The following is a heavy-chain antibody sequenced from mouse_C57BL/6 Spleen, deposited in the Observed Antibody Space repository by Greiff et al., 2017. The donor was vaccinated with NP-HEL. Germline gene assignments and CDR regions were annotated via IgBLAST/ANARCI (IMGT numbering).Heavy chain of an antibody. CDR2: ISYDGSN. J-gene: IGHJ2*01. CDR3: ARVDGYYEGFDY. V-gene: IGHV3-6*01. CDR1: GYSITSGYY. D-gene: IGHD2-3*01. Sequence: EVQLQESGPGLVKPSQSLSLTCSVTGYSITSGYYWNWIRQFPGNKLEWMGYISYDGSNNYNPSLKNRISITRDTSKNQFFLKLNSVTTEDTATYYCARVDGYYEGFDYWGQGTTLTVSS.